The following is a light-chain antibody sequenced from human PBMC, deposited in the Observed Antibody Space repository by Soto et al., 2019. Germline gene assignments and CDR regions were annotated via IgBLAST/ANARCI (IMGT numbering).Light chain of an antibody. CDR3: ISYTSSSTFYV. CDR1: SSDVGGYNY. J-gene: IGLJ1*01. Sequence: QSALTQPASVSGSPGQSITISCTGTSSDVGGYNYVSWYQQHPGKAPKLMIYEVSYRPSGVSNRFSGSKSGNTASLTISGHQAEDEADYFGISYTSSSTFYVFGTGTKLTVL. V-gene: IGLV2-14*01. CDR2: EVS.